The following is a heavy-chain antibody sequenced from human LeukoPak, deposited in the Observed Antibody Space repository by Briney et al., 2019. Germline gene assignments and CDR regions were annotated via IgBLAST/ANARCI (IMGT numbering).Heavy chain of an antibody. CDR2: INHSGST. J-gene: IGHJ4*02. V-gene: IGHV4-34*01. CDR1: GGSLSGYY. D-gene: IGHD1-1*01. Sequence: SETLSLTCAVYGGSLSGYYWSWIRQPPGKGLEWIGEINHSGSTNYNPSLKSRVTISVDTSKNQFSLKLSSVTAADTAVYYCARKSYNWKFDYWGQGTLVTVSS. CDR3: ARKSYNWKFDY.